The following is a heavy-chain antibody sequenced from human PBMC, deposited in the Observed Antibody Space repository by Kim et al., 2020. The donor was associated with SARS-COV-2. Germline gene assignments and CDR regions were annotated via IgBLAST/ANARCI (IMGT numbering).Heavy chain of an antibody. CDR3: ARHEAITMSLDAFDI. D-gene: IGHD3-10*02. CDR1: GGSISSSSYY. Sequence: SETLSLTCIVSGGSISSSSYYWGWIRQPPGKRLEWIGSISYSGSTYYNPSLRSRLTISVDTSKNQFSLNLSSVTAADTAVYYCARHEAITMSLDAFDIWG. J-gene: IGHJ3*02. V-gene: IGHV4-39*01. CDR2: ISYSGST.